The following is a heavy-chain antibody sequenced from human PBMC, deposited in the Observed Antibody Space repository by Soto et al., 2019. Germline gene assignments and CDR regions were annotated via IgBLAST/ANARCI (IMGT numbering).Heavy chain of an antibody. V-gene: IGHV3-30-3*01. D-gene: IGHD2-21*02. CDR2: ISYDGSNK. Sequence: GGSLRLSCAASGFTFSSYAMHWVSQAPGKGLEWVAVISYDGSNKYYADSVKGRFTISRDNSKNQFSLQLNSVTPEDTAVYYCARKTVVSAFDVWGQGTMVTVSS. J-gene: IGHJ3*01. CDR1: GFTFSSYA. CDR3: ARKTVVSAFDV.